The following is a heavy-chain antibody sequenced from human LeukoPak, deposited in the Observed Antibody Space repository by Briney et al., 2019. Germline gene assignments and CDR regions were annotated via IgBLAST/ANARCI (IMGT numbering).Heavy chain of an antibody. V-gene: IGHV3-23*01. Sequence: GGSLRLSCAASGFTFSSYAMSWVRQAPGKGLEWVSTITGSGRTTYYADSVKGRFTISRDNSKNTLYLQMNSLRAEDTAVYYCAKAYGGYESHYYYYGMDVWGQGTTVTVSS. CDR1: GFTFSSYA. CDR2: ITGSGRTT. CDR3: AKAYGGYESHYYYYGMDV. D-gene: IGHD5-12*01. J-gene: IGHJ6*02.